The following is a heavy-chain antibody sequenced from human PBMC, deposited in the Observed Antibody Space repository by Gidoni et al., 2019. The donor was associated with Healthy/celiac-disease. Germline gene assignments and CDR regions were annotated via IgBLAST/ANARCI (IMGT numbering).Heavy chain of an antibody. D-gene: IGHD4-17*01. CDR1: GYTFTSYG. V-gene: IGHV1-18*01. J-gene: IGHJ1*01. CDR2: ISAYNGNT. CDR3: ARSPTVTDEYLQH. Sequence: KVSCKASGYTFTSYGISWVRQAPGQWLEWMGWISAYNGNTNYAQKLQGRVTMTTDTSTSTAYMELRSLRSDDTAVYYCARSPTVTDEYLQHWGQGTLVTVSS.